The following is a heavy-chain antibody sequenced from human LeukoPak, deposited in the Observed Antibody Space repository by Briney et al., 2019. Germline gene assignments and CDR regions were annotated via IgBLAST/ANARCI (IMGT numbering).Heavy chain of an antibody. CDR2: ISGTGGGT. V-gene: IGHV3-23*01. CDR1: GFPFSINA. CDR3: ARFRGSGSHTLYSFDY. D-gene: IGHD3-10*01. Sequence: GGSLRLSCAASGFPFSINAMSWVRQAPGKGLEWVSGISGTGGGTFYADSVKGRFSIPRDDSINTLYLQMSSLRAEDTAVYYCARFRGSGSHTLYSFDYWGQGSLVTVSS. J-gene: IGHJ4*02.